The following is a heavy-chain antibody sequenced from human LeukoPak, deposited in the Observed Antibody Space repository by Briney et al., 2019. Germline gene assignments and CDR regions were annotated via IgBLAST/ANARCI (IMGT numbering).Heavy chain of an antibody. J-gene: IGHJ4*02. CDR1: GGSTTTYY. D-gene: IGHD3-3*01. CDR2: ISYTGSS. V-gene: IGHV4-59*08. Sequence: SETLSLTCTVSGGSTTTYYWTWVRQPPGKGLEWIGYISYTGSSNYNPSLRSRVTMSIDASKNQFSLRLSSVTAADTALYLCARSRGGVTLDSWGQGTLVTVSS. CDR3: ARSRGGVTLDS.